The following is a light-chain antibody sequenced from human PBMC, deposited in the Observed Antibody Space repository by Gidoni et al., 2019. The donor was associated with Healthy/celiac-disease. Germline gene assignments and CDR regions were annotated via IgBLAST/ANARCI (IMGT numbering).Light chain of an antibody. J-gene: IGKJ5*01. V-gene: IGKV3-11*01. CDR3: QQRSNWLTVT. CDR2: DAS. CDR1: QSVSSY. Sequence: EIVLPQSPATLSLSPGERATLSCRASQSVSSYLAWYQQKPGQAPRLLIYDASNRATGIPARFSGSGSGTDFTLTISSLEPEDFAVYYCQQRSNWLTVTFGQGTRLEIK.